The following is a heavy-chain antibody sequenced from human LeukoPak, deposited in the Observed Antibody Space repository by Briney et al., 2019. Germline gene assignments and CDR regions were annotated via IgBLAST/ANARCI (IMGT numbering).Heavy chain of an antibody. D-gene: IGHD3-10*01. Sequence: SETLSLTCAVYGGSFSGYYWSWIRQPPGKGLEWIGEINHGGSTNYNPSLKSRVTISVDTSKNQFSLKLSSVTAADTAVYYCARSMVREVILSARRANWFDPWGQGTLVTVSS. CDR1: GGSFSGYY. J-gene: IGHJ5*02. V-gene: IGHV4-34*01. CDR2: INHGGST. CDR3: ARSMVREVILSARRANWFDP.